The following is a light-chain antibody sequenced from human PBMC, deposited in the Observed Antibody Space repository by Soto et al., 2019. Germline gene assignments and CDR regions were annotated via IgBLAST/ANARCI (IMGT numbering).Light chain of an antibody. CDR3: AAWDDSLNAWV. V-gene: IGLV1-44*01. CDR2: VNN. Sequence: QAVVTQPPSASGTPGQRVTISCSGSNSNIGNNPVKWYQQLPGTAPKLLIYVNNERPSGVPDRFSGSKSGTSASLAVSGLQSEDEADYDCAAWDDSLNAWVFGGGTQLTVL. CDR1: NSNIGNNP. J-gene: IGLJ3*02.